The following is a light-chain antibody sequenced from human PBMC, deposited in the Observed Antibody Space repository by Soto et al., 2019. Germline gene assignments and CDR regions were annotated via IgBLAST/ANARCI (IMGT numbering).Light chain of an antibody. V-gene: IGKV1-39*01. CDR1: QIISSS. CDR3: QRGYSTPRT. CDR2: DTS. Sequence: DIQMAQSPSSLSASLADRFTITCRASQIISSSLNWYQQKSGKAPKLLIYDTSSLQSGLAPRCIGRGSGTDFTLTITSLQPEDVATYYCQRGYSTPRTFGQGTKE. J-gene: IGKJ1*01.